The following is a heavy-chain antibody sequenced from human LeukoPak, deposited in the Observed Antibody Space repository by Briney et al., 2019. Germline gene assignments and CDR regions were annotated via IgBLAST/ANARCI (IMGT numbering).Heavy chain of an antibody. J-gene: IGHJ4*02. CDR1: GGSISSYY. CDR2: IYYSGST. D-gene: IGHD6-13*01. CDR3: ARDQGIAAAGTFDY. V-gene: IGHV4-59*01. Sequence: SEALSLTCTVSGGSISSYYWSWIRQPPGKGLEWIGYIYYSGSTNYNPSLKSRVAISVDTSKNQFSLKLSSVTAAGTAVYCCARDQGIAAAGTFDYWGQGTLVTVSS.